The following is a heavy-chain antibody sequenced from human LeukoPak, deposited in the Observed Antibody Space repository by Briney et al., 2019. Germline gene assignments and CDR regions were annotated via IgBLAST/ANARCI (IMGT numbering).Heavy chain of an antibody. J-gene: IGHJ4*02. CDR2: IWNDGSNK. CDR1: GFTFSTYG. CDR3: ARGLEGFDY. Sequence: GGSLRLSCAASGFTFSTYGMHWVRQAPGKGLEWVAVIWNDGSNKYYADSVKGRFTISRDNSKNTLYLQMNSLRAEETAVYYCARGLEGFDYWGQGTLVTVSS. V-gene: IGHV3-33*01.